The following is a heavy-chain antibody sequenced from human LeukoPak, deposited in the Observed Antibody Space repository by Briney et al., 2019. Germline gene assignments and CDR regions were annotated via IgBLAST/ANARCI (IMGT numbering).Heavy chain of an antibody. J-gene: IGHJ4*01. CDR2: IIPIFGTA. CDR3: ARLRGPYSRSPKPSGY. Sequence: SVKVSCKASGGTFSSYAISWMRQAPGQGLEWMGGIIPIFGTANYAQKFQGRVTITTDESTSTAYMELSSLRSEDTAVYYCARLRGPYSRSPKPSGYWGQGTPVT. D-gene: IGHD6-6*01. CDR1: GGTFSSYA. V-gene: IGHV1-69*05.